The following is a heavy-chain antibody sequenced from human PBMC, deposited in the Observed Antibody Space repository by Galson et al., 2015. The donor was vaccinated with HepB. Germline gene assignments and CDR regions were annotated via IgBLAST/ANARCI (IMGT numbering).Heavy chain of an antibody. CDR3: AKDPRGYSSDGVVY. Sequence: SLRLSCAASGFTFSSYAMSWVRQAPGKGLEWVPAISGSGGSTYYADSVKGRFTISRDNSKNTLYLQMNSLRAEDTAVYYCAKDPRGYSSDGVVYWGQGTLITVSS. J-gene: IGHJ4*02. CDR1: GFTFSSYA. CDR2: ISGSGGST. V-gene: IGHV3-23*01. D-gene: IGHD6-19*01.